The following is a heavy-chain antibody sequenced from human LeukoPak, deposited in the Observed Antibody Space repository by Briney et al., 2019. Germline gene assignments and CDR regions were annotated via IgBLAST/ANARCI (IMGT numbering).Heavy chain of an antibody. CDR3: ARGAHVDTAMEDY. D-gene: IGHD5-18*01. Sequence: GASVKVSRKASGYTFTSYDINWVRQATGQGLEWMGWMNPNSGNTGYAQKFQGRVTITRNTSISTAYMELSSLRSEDTAVYYCARGAHVDTAMEDYWGQGTLVTVSS. CDR2: MNPNSGNT. J-gene: IGHJ4*02. CDR1: GYTFTSYD. V-gene: IGHV1-8*03.